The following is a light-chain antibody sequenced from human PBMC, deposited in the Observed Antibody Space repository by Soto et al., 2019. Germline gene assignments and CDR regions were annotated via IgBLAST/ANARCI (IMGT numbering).Light chain of an antibody. V-gene: IGKV3-15*01. J-gene: IGKJ1*01. CDR1: QSVRSN. CDR2: GAS. Sequence: ETVMTQSPATLSVSPGERATLSCRASQSVRSNLAWYQQKPGQAPRLLIYGASTRATGVPARFSGSESGTEFTLTISSLQSEDFAVYYCQQYNGWPRTFGQGTKVEIK. CDR3: QQYNGWPRT.